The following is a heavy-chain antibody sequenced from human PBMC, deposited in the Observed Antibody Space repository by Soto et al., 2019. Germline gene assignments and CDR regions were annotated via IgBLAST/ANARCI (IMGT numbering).Heavy chain of an antibody. J-gene: IGHJ4*02. D-gene: IGHD3-22*01. CDR2: ISGSGGST. Sequence: PGGSLRLSCAASGFTFSSYAMSWVRQAPGKGLEWVSAISGSGGSTYYADSVKGRFTISRDNSKNTLYLQMNSLRAEDTAVYYCAKDYSYGPIGSSGYDFDYWGQGTLVTVSS. CDR1: GFTFSSYA. V-gene: IGHV3-23*01. CDR3: AKDYSYGPIGSSGYDFDY.